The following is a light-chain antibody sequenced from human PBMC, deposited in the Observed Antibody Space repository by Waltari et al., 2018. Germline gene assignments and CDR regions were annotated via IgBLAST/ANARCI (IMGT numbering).Light chain of an antibody. CDR3: AGWDDSLNGHIV. CDR2: MND. CDR1: SSTIGTNY. V-gene: IGLV1-47*01. J-gene: IGLJ2*01. Sequence: QSVLTQPPSASGTPGQTVTISCSGSSSTIGTNYVYWYQQLPGTAPKLLIYMNDGRPSGVPDRFSGCRSGTSASLAISRRRSEDQANYYCAGWDDSLNGHIVFGGGTKLTVL.